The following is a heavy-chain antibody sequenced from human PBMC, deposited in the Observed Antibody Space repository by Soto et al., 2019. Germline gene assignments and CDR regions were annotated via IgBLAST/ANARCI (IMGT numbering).Heavy chain of an antibody. CDR3: PRSEATALYS. CDR2: THQSGRT. D-gene: IGHD1-26*01. Sequence: PSETLSLTCTVSGGSMSSSNWWNWVRQPPGKGLEWIGETHQSGRTNYNPSLKSRVTISVDKSKNEFSLKLNSVTAADTAVYFCPRSEATALYSCAQGTLVTV. CDR1: GGSMSSSNW. V-gene: IGHV4-4*02. J-gene: IGHJ4*02.